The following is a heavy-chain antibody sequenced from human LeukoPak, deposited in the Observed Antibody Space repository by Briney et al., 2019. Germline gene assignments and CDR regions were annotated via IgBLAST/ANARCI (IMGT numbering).Heavy chain of an antibody. CDR3: ARVYYDFWSGYH. J-gene: IGHJ5*02. D-gene: IGHD3-3*01. CDR1: GFTFSSYA. CDR2: ISGSGGST. Sequence: GESLRLSCAASGFTFSSYAMSWVRQAPGKGLELVSAISGSGGSTYYADSVKGRFTISRDNSKNTLYLQMNSLRAEDTAVYYCARVYYDFWSGYHWGQGTLITVSS. V-gene: IGHV3-23*01.